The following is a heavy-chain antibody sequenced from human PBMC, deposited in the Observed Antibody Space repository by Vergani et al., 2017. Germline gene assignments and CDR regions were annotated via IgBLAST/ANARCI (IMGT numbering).Heavy chain of an antibody. Sequence: VQLVESVGGLVKPGGSLRLSCAASGFTFSTYSLNWVRQAPGKGLEWVSSISGSSIYIYYADSVKGRFPISRDNAKNSLYLQMNSLRAEDTAVYYCARDPGYCSGGNCYVEEGGDYWGQGSLVTVYS. CDR1: GFTFSTYS. CDR2: ISGSSIYI. V-gene: IGHV3-21*01. J-gene: IGHJ4*02. CDR3: ARDPGYCSGGNCYVEEGGDY. D-gene: IGHD2-15*01.